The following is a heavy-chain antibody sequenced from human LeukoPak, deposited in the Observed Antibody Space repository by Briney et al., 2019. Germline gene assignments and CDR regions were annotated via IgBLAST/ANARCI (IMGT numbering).Heavy chain of an antibody. CDR2: ISSSSSYI. Sequence: PGGSLRLSCAASGFTFSSYSMIWVRQAPGKGLEWVSPISSSSSYIYYADSVKGRFTISRDNAKNSLYLQMNSLRAEDTAVYYCARDRGTLDAFDIWGQGTMVTVSS. D-gene: IGHD1-1*01. J-gene: IGHJ3*02. V-gene: IGHV3-21*01. CDR1: GFTFSSYS. CDR3: ARDRGTLDAFDI.